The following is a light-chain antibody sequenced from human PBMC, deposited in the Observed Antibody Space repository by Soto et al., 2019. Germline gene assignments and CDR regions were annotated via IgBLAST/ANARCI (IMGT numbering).Light chain of an antibody. CDR1: QSVSTF. Sequence: EVVLTQSPATLSLSPGARATLSCRASQSVSTFVACYQHKPAQAPRLVIFDTFKSATGVPDRFSGGGSGTDFTLIISSLEPEDFAVYYCQQRARWPMPFGQGTRLELK. J-gene: IGKJ5*01. V-gene: IGKV3-11*01. CDR2: DTF. CDR3: QQRARWPMP.